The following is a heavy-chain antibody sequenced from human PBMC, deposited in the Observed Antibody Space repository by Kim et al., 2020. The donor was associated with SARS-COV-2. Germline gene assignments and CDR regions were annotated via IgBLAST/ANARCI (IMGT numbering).Heavy chain of an antibody. Sequence: ASVKVSCKASGYTFTSYAMHWVRQAPGQRLEWMGWINAGNGNTKYSQKFQGRVTITRDTSASTAYMELSSLRSEDTAVYYCARDRGGMRWLQLRGPFDYWGQGTLVTVSS. J-gene: IGHJ4*02. CDR1: GYTFTSYA. D-gene: IGHD5-12*01. CDR2: INAGNGNT. CDR3: ARDRGGMRWLQLRGPFDY. V-gene: IGHV1-3*01.